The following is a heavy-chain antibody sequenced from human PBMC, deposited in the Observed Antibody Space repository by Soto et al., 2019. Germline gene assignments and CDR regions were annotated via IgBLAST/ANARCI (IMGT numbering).Heavy chain of an antibody. CDR2: MNPESGNI. CDR3: ARFVRHQLPTIAF. D-gene: IGHD2-2*01. Sequence: SXKVSFEASGYTXTNYEMDLVRQATGQGLEWIGWMNPESGNIRYAEKLQARVTMTRDTSISTDYMDLIGLRSDDTDVYYCARFVRHQLPTIAFWGQGTLATVS. V-gene: IGHV1-8*01. CDR1: GYTXTNYE. J-gene: IGHJ4*02.